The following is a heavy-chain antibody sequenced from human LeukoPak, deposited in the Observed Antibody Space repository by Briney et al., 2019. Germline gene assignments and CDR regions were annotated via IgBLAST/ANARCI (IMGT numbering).Heavy chain of an antibody. CDR1: GFTFSSYS. D-gene: IGHD1-26*01. V-gene: IGHV3-21*01. CDR3: AREDGIKWELLGYFDY. Sequence: GGSLRLSCAASGFTFSSYSTNWVRQAPGKGLEWVSSISSSSSYIYYADSVKGRFTISRDNAKNSLYLQINSLRAEDTAVYYCAREDGIKWELLGYFDYWGQGTLVTVSS. CDR2: ISSSSSYI. J-gene: IGHJ4*02.